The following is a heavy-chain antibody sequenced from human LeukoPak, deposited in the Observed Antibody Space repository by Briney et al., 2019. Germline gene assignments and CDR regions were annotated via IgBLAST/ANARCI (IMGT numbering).Heavy chain of an antibody. Sequence: SETLSLTCTVSGGSISSGSYYWSWIRQPAGKGLEWIGRIYTSGSTNYNPSLKSRVTISVDTSKNQFSLRLSSVTAADTAVYYCARARRSGYDLGYWGQGTLVTVSS. CDR2: IYTSGST. CDR1: GGSISSGSYY. D-gene: IGHD5-12*01. V-gene: IGHV4-61*02. CDR3: ARARRSGYDLGY. J-gene: IGHJ4*02.